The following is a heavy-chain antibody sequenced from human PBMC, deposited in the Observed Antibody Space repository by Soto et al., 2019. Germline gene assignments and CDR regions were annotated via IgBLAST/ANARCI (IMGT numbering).Heavy chain of an antibody. Sequence: QVHLVQSGAEVKRAGASVTVSCKASGYTFSDYYIHWVRQAPGQGLQWMGCINPKSGDRRYAQMFRGWVFMTRDTSISTAYMEGSGLKSDDTAVYFCARGAEVGIELAAFDQWGQGTLVTVSA. CDR2: INPKSGDR. CDR3: ARGAEVGIELAAFDQ. J-gene: IGHJ4*02. D-gene: IGHD2-8*02. CDR1: GYTFSDYY. V-gene: IGHV1-2*04.